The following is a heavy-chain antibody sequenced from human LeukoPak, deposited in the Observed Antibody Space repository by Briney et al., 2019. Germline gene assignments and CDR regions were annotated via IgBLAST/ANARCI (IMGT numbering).Heavy chain of an antibody. Sequence: PSETLSLTCAVSGYSISSGYYWGWIRQPPGKGLEWIGSIYHSGNTYYNPSLKSRVTISVDTSKNQFSLKLSSVTAADTAVYYCARNDKREYFQYGFDPWGQGTLVTVSS. CDR3: ARNDKREYFQYGFDP. D-gene: IGHD2/OR15-2a*01. CDR2: IYHSGNT. CDR1: GYSISSGYY. V-gene: IGHV4-38-2*01. J-gene: IGHJ5*02.